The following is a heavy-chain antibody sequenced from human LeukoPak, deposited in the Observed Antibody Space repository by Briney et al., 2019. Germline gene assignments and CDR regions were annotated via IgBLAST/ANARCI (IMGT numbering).Heavy chain of an antibody. CDR1: GGTFSSYA. V-gene: IGHV1-69*05. CDR2: IIPIFGTA. J-gene: IGHJ4*02. CDR3: ASTDDYVWGSYRRTPISFDY. D-gene: IGHD3-16*02. Sequence: ASVKVSCKASGGTFSSYAISLVRQAHGQGLEWMGRIIPIFGTANYAEKFQGRVTITTDESTSTAYMELSSLRSEDTAVYYCASTDDYVWGSYRRTPISFDYWGQGTLVTVSS.